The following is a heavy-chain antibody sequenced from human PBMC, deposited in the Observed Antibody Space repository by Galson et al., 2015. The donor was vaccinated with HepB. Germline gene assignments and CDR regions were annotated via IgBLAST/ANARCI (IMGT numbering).Heavy chain of an antibody. Sequence: SVKVSCKASGYTFTSYGISWVRQAPGQGLEWMGWISAYNGNTNYTQKLQGRVTMTTDTSTSTAYMELSSLRTEDTAVYYCARIRWGFLQWSFVFDIWGQGTMVTVSS. D-gene: IGHD3-3*01. V-gene: IGHV1-18*04. CDR2: ISAYNGNT. CDR3: ARIRWGFLQWSFVFDI. J-gene: IGHJ3*02. CDR1: GYTFTSYG.